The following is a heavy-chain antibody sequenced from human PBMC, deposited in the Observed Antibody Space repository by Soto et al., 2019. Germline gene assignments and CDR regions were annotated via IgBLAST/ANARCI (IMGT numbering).Heavy chain of an antibody. CDR3: ARDQGAYAEYFQH. CDR2: IWYDGSNK. CDR1: GFTFSSYG. V-gene: IGHV3-33*01. D-gene: IGHD1-26*01. J-gene: IGHJ1*01. Sequence: QVQLVESGGGVVQPGRSLRLSCAASGFTFSSYGMHWVRQAPGKGLEWVALIWYDGSNKYYADSVKGRFTISRDNSKNTPYLQMNSLRAEDTAVYYCARDQGAYAEYFQHWGQGTLVTVSS.